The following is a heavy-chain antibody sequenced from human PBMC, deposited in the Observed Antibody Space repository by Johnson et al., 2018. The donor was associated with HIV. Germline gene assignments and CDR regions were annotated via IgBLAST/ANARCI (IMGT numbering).Heavy chain of an antibody. Sequence: VQLVESGGVVVQPGGSLRLSCAASGFTFDDYAMHWVRQAPGKGLEWVSVISWDGGSTYYADSVKGRFTISRDNAKNSLYLQLTSLRAEDTAVYYCAKNKYSSGWYDGFLSASFLW. V-gene: IGHV3-43D*03. CDR2: ISWDGGST. CDR1: GFTFDDYA. D-gene: IGHD6-19*01. J-gene: IGHJ2*01. CDR3: AKNKYSSGWYDGFLSASFL.